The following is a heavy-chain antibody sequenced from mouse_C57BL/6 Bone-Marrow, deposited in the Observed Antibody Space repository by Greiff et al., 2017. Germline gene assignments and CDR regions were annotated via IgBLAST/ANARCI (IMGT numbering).Heavy chain of an antibody. Sequence: EVMLVESGPELVKPGASVKIPCKASGYTFTDYNMDWVKQSHGKSLEWIGDINPNNGGTNYNQQFKGKATLTVDKSSSTAYMELRSLTYEDTEVYYGSRGLYYSTLYYAMDYWGQGTAVTVSS. J-gene: IGHJ4*01. V-gene: IGHV1-18*01. CDR3: SRGLYYSTLYYAMDY. D-gene: IGHD2-5*01. CDR1: GYTFTDYN. CDR2: INPNNGGT.